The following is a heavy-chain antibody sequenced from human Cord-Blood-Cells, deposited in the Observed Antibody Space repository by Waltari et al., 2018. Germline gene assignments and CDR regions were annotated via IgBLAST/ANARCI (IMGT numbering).Heavy chain of an antibody. J-gene: IGHJ6*02. CDR1: GDSVSSNSAA. CDR2: TYYRSKWYN. D-gene: IGHD6-6*01. CDR3: ARDINSSSFYYYYYGMDV. V-gene: IGHV6-1*01. Sequence: QVQLQQSGPGLVKPSQTLSLTCAISGDSVSSNSAAWNWIRQSPSRGLEWLGRTYYRSKWYNDDAVSVKSRITINPDTSKNQFSLQVNSVTPEDTAVYYCARDINSSSFYYYYYGMDVWGQGTTVTVSS.